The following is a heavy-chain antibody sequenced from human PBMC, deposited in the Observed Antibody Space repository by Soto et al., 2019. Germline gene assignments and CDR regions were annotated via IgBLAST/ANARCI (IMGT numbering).Heavy chain of an antibody. J-gene: IGHJ4*02. V-gene: IGHV4-39*01. CDR3: ASRRSTGYFPLDY. Sequence: QLQLQESGPGLVKPSETLSLTCTVSGGSISSSNYHWDWIRQPPGKGLEWIGSIYYSGSTYYNPSLKSRVTISVDTSNNQFSLKLTSVTATDTAVYYCASRRSTGYFPLDYWGQGTLVTVSS. CDR2: IYYSGST. CDR1: GGSISSSNYH. D-gene: IGHD3-22*01.